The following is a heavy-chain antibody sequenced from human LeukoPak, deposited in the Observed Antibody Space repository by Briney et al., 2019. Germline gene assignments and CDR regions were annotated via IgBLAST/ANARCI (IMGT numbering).Heavy chain of an antibody. J-gene: IGHJ6*03. V-gene: IGHV3-23*01. D-gene: IGHD1-26*01. CDR3: AKNRGAGSHYYYHMNV. Sequence: PGGSLRLSCAASGFTFSTYAMSWVRQAAGKGLEWVSLISGSGGGTYYADSVKGRFTISRDNSKNTLYRQLNSLRVEDAAVYYCAKNRGAGSHYYYHMNVWGKGTTVTVSS. CDR1: GFTFSTYA. CDR2: ISGSGGGT.